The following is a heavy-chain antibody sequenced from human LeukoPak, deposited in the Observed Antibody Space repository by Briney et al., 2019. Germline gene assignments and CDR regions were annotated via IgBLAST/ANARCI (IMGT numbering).Heavy chain of an antibody. V-gene: IGHV4-59*01. D-gene: IGHD3-10*01. CDR2: IYYIGST. CDR1: GGSISSYY. J-gene: IGHJ2*01. CDR3: ARDPRNYYGSGSSDLLWYFDL. Sequence: SETLSLTCTVSGGSISSYYWSWIRHVPGKGLEWIAYIYYIGSTDYNPSLKSRVTISVDTSKNQFSLKLSSVTAADTAVYYCARDPRNYYGSGSSDLLWYFDLWGRGTLVTVFS.